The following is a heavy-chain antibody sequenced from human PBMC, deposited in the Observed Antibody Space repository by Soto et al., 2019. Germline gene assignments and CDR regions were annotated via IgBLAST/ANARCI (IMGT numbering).Heavy chain of an antibody. CDR3: ARDLAAAAY. D-gene: IGHD6-13*01. CDR1: GYIFTNYY. V-gene: IGHV1-46*01. Sequence: ASVKVSCKASGYIFTNYYIHWVRQAPGQGLEWMAIINPLPTSGSTNYAQKFQGRVTVTRDTSTRAGYLEPSSLRSDDTAVYYCARDLAAAAYWGQGTLVTVSS. CDR2: INPLPTSGST. J-gene: IGHJ4*02.